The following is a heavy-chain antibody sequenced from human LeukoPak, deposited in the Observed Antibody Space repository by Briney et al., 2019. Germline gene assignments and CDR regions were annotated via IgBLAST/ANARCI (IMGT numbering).Heavy chain of an antibody. D-gene: IGHD5-24*01. J-gene: IGHJ5*01. CDR1: GFTFSDYD. CDR2: MRYDGSNK. Sequence: RGSLRLSCATSGFTFSDYDMHWVRQAPGKGLEWVAFMRYDGSNKYYADSVKGRFSISRDNSKNTLYLQMSSLRVEDTAVFYCAKDLGTPGYNFDCLGQGTLVTVSS. CDR3: AKDLGTPGYNFDC. V-gene: IGHV3-30*02.